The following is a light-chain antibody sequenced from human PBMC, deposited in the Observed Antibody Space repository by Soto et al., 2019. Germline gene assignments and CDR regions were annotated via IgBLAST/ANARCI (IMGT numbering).Light chain of an antibody. Sequence: DIQMTQYPSSLSASVGDRVTITCRASQSIISYLNRYQQKPGKAPKLLIYAASSLQSGVPSRFSGSGSGTDFTLTICSLQPEDFATYYCQQSYSTPRTFGQGTKVEIK. V-gene: IGKV1-39*01. CDR3: QQSYSTPRT. J-gene: IGKJ1*01. CDR1: QSIISY. CDR2: AAS.